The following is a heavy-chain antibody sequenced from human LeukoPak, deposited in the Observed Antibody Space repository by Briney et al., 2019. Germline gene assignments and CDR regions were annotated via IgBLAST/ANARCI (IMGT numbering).Heavy chain of an antibody. Sequence: SGPALVKPTQTLTLTCTLSGFSLSTSGEGVGWIRQPPGKALEWLALTYWNDDRRYSPSLKSRLTITKDTSKNQVVLTMTNMDPVDTGTYYCAHLFRDFGPPYYFDYWGQGTLITVSS. V-gene: IGHV2-5*01. CDR3: AHLFRDFGPPYYFDY. CDR1: GFSLSTSGEG. D-gene: IGHD2-21*01. CDR2: TYWNDDR. J-gene: IGHJ4*02.